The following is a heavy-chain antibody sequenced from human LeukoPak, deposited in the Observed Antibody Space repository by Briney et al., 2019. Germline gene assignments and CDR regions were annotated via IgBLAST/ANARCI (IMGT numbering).Heavy chain of an antibody. CDR2: IWYDGSSK. J-gene: IGHJ4*02. D-gene: IGHD3-10*01. Sequence: GRSLRLSCAASGFTFSNYGMHWVRQAPGKGLEWVAVIWYDGSSKYYADSVKGRFTISRDNSKNTLYGQMNSRRAEDTAVYYCARGYGSGSYPIDYWGQGTLVTVSS. V-gene: IGHV3-33*01. CDR1: GFTFSNYG. CDR3: ARGYGSGSYPIDY.